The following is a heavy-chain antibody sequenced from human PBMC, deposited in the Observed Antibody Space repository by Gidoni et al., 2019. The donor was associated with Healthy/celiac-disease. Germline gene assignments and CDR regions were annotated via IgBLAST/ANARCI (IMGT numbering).Heavy chain of an antibody. CDR3: ANVVVAATGAFDI. D-gene: IGHD2-15*01. CDR1: GFTFSSYG. J-gene: IGHJ3*02. Sequence: QVQLVESGGGVVQPGRSLRLSCAASGFTFSSYGMHWVRQAPGKGLEWVAVIAYDGSNKYYADSVKGRFTISRDNSKNTLYLQMNSLRAEDTAVYYCANVVVAATGAFDIWGQGTMVTVSS. CDR2: IAYDGSNK. V-gene: IGHV3-30*18.